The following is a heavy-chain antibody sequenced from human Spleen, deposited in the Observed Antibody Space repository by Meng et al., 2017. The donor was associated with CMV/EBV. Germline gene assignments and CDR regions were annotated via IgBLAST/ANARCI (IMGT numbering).Heavy chain of an antibody. CDR2: ISVSGGST. D-gene: IGHD3-3*01. J-gene: IGHJ4*02. V-gene: IGHV3-23*01. Sequence: LSCAASGFTFSKYAMTWVRQAPGKGLECVSGISVSGGSTYYADSVKGRFTISRDNSKNTLYLQMNSLRDEDTAVYYCAKNLIFGVVDYWGQGTLVTVSS. CDR3: AKNLIFGVVDY. CDR1: GFTFSKYA.